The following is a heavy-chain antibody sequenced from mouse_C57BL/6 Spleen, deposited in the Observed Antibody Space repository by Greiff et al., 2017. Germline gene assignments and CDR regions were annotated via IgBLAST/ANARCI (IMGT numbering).Heavy chain of an antibody. Sequence: EVKLMESGGGLVKPGGSLKLSCAASGFTFSDYGMHWVRQAPEKGLEWVAYISSGSSTIYYADTVKGRFTISRDNAKSTLFLQMTSLRSEDTAMYYCARKDWDYAMDYWGQGTSVTVSS. CDR3: ARKDWDYAMDY. J-gene: IGHJ4*01. CDR2: ISSGSSTI. CDR1: GFTFSDYG. D-gene: IGHD4-1*01. V-gene: IGHV5-17*01.